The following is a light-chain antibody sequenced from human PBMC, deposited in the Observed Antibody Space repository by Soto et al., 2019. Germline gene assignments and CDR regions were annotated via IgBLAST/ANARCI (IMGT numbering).Light chain of an antibody. CDR2: AAY. V-gene: IGKV1-39*01. CDR3: QQTRRAPRT. CDR1: QPISSF. J-gene: IGKJ2*01. Sequence: DIQMTQSPASLSASVGDRVAITCRARQPISSFLNWYQHKPGKAPTLLIYAAYNLQGGVPSRFSGSGSGTNFTRGISRLELEDFATYYCQQTRRAPRTFGPGTKLEIK.